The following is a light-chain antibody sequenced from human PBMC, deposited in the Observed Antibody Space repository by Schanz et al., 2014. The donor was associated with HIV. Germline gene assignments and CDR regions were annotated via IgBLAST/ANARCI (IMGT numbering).Light chain of an antibody. CDR1: QTVSSSS. Sequence: EIVLTQSPGTLSLSPGERATLSCRASQTVSSSSLAWYQQEPGQAPRLLIYGASSRATGIPDRFSGSGSGTDFTLTISRLEPEDFAVYYCQQYGSSPLFGQGTKVEIK. CDR3: QQYGSSPL. V-gene: IGKV3-20*01. J-gene: IGKJ1*01. CDR2: GAS.